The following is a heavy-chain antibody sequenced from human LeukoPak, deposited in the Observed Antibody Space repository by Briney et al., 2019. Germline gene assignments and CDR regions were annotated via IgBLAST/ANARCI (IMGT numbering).Heavy chain of an antibody. J-gene: IGHJ4*02. CDR3: ARGQLNSGWSACFDY. D-gene: IGHD6-19*01. Sequence: RPGGSLRLSCAASGFSFSSYEMTWVGQAPGKGVEWVSYISSSGGTNYYADSVKGRFTISRDNAKNSLYLQMNSLRAEDTAVYYCARGQLNSGWSACFDYWGQGTLVTVSS. V-gene: IGHV3-48*03. CDR2: ISSSGGTN. CDR1: GFSFSSYE.